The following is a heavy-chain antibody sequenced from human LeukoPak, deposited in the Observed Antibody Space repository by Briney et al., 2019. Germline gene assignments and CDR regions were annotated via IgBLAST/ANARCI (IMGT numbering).Heavy chain of an antibody. CDR2: IYYSGST. V-gene: IGHV4-39*07. J-gene: IGHJ4*02. CDR3: ARVLDTAMVTDY. Sequence: PPETLSLTCTVSGGSISSSSYYWGWIRQPPGKGLEWIGSIYYSGSTYYNPSLKSRVTISVDTSKNQFSLKLSSVTAADTAVYYCARVLDTAMVTDYWGQGTLVTVSS. CDR1: GGSISSSSYY. D-gene: IGHD5-18*01.